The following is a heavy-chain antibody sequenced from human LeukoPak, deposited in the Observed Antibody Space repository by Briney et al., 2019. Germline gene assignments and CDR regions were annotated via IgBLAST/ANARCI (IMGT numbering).Heavy chain of an antibody. V-gene: IGHV4-61*02. CDR2: IYASGSP. Sequence: SETLSLTCSVSGGSIRRGDFYWSWIPQTAGRGLEWLGRIYASGSPSYNPSPKGRLSMSVDPSRNHFSLHLTSVNAAETAVYFCARAGYYDSSRNWFDTWGQGTVVTVSS. CDR1: GGSIRRGDFY. J-gene: IGHJ5*02. D-gene: IGHD3-22*01. CDR3: ARAGYYDSSRNWFDT.